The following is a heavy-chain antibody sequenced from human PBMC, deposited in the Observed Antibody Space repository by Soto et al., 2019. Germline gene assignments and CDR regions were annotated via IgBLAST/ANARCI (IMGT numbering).Heavy chain of an antibody. Sequence: SETLSLTCSCYGWSFSVYYWSWIRQPPGKGLEWIGEINHSGSTNYNPSLKSRVTISVDTSKNQFSLKLSSVTAADTAVYYCARGGFVAVARRNKKTRGSGNYYGMDVWVQGTTVT. CDR2: INHSGST. V-gene: IGHV4-34*01. D-gene: IGHD6-19*01. CDR3: ARGGFVAVARRNKKTRGSGNYYGMDV. CDR1: GWSFSVYY. J-gene: IGHJ6*02.